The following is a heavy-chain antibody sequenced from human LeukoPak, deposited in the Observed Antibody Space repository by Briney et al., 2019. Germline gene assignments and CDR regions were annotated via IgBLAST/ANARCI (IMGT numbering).Heavy chain of an antibody. J-gene: IGHJ4*02. CDR1: GVSFSGYY. D-gene: IGHD1-26*01. Sequence: PSETLSLTCAVYGVSFSGYYWSWIRQPPGKGLEWIGEINHSGSTNYNPSLKSRVTISVDTSKNQFSLQLSSVTAADTAVYYCASEYSGSYENYWGQGTLVTVSS. CDR2: INHSGST. CDR3: ASEYSGSYENY. V-gene: IGHV4-34*01.